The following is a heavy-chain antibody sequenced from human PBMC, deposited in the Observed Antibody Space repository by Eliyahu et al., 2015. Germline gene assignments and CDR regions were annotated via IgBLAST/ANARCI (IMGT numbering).Heavy chain of an antibody. CDR1: GFPFRSYD. V-gene: IGHV3-30-3*01. J-gene: IGHJ6*02. D-gene: IGHD1-26*01. Sequence: QVLLVESGGGVVQPGXSLRLSCXASGFPFRSYDVXWVPQGPGKGLGWVARISFDGSNANYADSVRGRFTISRDNSENTLYLQMNSLRDDDTAVYYCARDSKYVGGVDVWGQGTTVSVSS. CDR2: ISFDGSNA. CDR3: ARDSKYVGGVDV.